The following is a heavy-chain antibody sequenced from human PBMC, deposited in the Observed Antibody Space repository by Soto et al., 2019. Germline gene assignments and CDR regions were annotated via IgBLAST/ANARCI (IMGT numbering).Heavy chain of an antibody. CDR3: ARVRGDGYNQAFDI. D-gene: IGHD5-12*01. V-gene: IGHV4-59*01. CDR2: IYYSGRT. J-gene: IGHJ3*02. Sequence: SETLSLTCTVSGGSISRYYWSWFGQPPGKGLEWIGYIYYSGRTNYNPSLKSRVTISVDTSKNQFSLKLSSLTAADTAVYYCARVRGDGYNQAFDIWGQGTMVTVSS. CDR1: GGSISRYY.